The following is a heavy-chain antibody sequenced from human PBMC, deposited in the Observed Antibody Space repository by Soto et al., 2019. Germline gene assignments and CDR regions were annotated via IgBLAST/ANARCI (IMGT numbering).Heavy chain of an antibody. Sequence: VQLVQSETEVKKPGASVKVSCKASGYSFSSYGISWVRQAPGQGLEWMGWISVYSGDTKYTQKLQGRVTMTTDTSTSTAYMDLRSLRFGDTAAYYCARDPPYGSETYGRGGMDVWGQGTTVIVSS. CDR3: ARDPPYGSETYGRGGMDV. CDR1: GYSFSSYG. J-gene: IGHJ6*02. V-gene: IGHV1-18*04. D-gene: IGHD3-10*01. CDR2: ISVYSGDT.